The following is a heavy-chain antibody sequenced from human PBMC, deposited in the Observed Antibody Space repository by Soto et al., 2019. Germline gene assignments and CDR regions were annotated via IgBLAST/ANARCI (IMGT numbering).Heavy chain of an antibody. D-gene: IGHD4-17*01. V-gene: IGHV4-30-4*01. CDR2: IYYSGST. CDR1: GGSISSGDYD. Sequence: TLSLTCTVSGGSISSGDYDWSWIRQPPGKGLEWIGYIYYSGSTYYNPSLRSRLTISVDTSKNQFSLKLSSVTAADTAVYCCARLGPTTVPTSYFTGNYNGMDVWGQGTMVTVSS. CDR3: ARLGPTTVPTSYFTGNYNGMDV. J-gene: IGHJ6*02.